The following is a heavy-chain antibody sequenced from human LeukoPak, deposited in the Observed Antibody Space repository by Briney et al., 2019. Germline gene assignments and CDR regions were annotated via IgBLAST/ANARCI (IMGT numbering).Heavy chain of an antibody. CDR3: ASQVSDYYYYYIDV. CDR1: GGSISSTGYY. J-gene: IGHJ6*03. Sequence: KPSETLSLTCTVSGGSISSTGYYWQWIRQPPGKGLVWIGSIYDSETTYYNSSLKSRVTISLNTSKNQFSLRLKFVTAADAAVYCGASQVSDYYYYYIDVWGKVVTVSVSS. V-gene: IGHV4-39*01. CDR2: IYDSETT. D-gene: IGHD5/OR15-5a*01.